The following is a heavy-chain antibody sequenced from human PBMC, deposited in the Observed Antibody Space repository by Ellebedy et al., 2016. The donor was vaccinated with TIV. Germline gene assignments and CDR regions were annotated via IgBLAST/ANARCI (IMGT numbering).Heavy chain of an antibody. J-gene: IGHJ4*02. Sequence: GESLKISXAASGFTFSDYYMSWIRQAPGKGLEWVSYISSSSSYTNYADSVKGRFTISRDNAKNSLYLQMNSLRAEDTAVYYCARGPTMVRGVNFDYWGQGTLVTVSS. D-gene: IGHD3-10*01. CDR3: ARGPTMVRGVNFDY. CDR1: GFTFSDYY. V-gene: IGHV3-11*05. CDR2: ISSSSSYT.